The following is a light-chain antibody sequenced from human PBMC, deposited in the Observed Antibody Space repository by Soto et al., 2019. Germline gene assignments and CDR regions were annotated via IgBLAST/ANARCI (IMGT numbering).Light chain of an antibody. J-gene: IGKJ2*01. Sequence: EILLTQSPGTLSLSPGERATLSCRASQSVTTNYLGWYQQKPGQAPRLLIYAASSRATGITDRFSGSGSGTDFNLTISRLEPEDFAVYYCQQYGRSPYTFGQGTKVDI. CDR3: QQYGRSPYT. CDR1: QSVTTNY. CDR2: AAS. V-gene: IGKV3-20*01.